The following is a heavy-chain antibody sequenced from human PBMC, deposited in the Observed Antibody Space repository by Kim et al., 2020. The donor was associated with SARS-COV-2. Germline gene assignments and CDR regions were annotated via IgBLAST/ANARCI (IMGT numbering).Heavy chain of an antibody. D-gene: IGHD2-21*01. V-gene: IGHV3-21*01. CDR1: GFTFSSYS. Sequence: GGSLRLSCAASGFTFSSYSMNWVRQAPGKGLEWVSSISSSSYIYYADSVKGRFTISRDNAKNSLYLQMNSLRAEDTAVYYCARDLEFIGGDQDYWGQGTLVTVSS. CDR2: ISSSSYI. CDR3: ARDLEFIGGDQDY. J-gene: IGHJ4*02.